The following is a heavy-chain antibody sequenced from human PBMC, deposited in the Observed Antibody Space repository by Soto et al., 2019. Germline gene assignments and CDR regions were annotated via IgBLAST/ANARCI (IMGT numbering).Heavy chain of an antibody. D-gene: IGHD4-17*01. Sequence: EVQLVESGGGLVQPGGSLRLSCAASGFTVSSNYMSWVRQAPGKGLEWVSVIYSGGSTYYAGSVKGRFTISRDNSKNTLYLQMNSLRAEDTAVYDCARDQNVYGWFDTWGQGTLVTVSS. CDR3: ARDQNVYGWFDT. J-gene: IGHJ5*02. CDR1: GFTVSSNY. CDR2: IYSGGST. V-gene: IGHV3-66*01.